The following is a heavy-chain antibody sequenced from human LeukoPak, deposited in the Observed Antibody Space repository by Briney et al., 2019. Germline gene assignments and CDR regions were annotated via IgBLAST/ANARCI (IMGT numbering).Heavy chain of an antibody. D-gene: IGHD6-13*01. CDR2: IRYDGSNK. V-gene: IGHV3-30*02. CDR3: ASGIAAAGPFDY. J-gene: IGHJ4*02. CDR1: GFTFSSYG. Sequence: GGSLRLSCAASGFTFSSYGMHWVRQAPGKGLEWVAFIRYDGSNKYYADSVKGRFTISRDNSKNTLYLQMNSLRAEDTAVYYCASGIAAAGPFDYWGQGTLVTVSS.